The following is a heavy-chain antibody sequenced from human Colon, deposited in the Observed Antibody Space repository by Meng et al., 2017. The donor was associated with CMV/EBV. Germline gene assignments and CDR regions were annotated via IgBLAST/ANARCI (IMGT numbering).Heavy chain of an antibody. D-gene: IGHD4-11*01. CDR1: GFTFSSHA. CDR3: ARVDYDY. V-gene: IGHV3-33*01. Sequence: GESLKISCAASGFTFSSHAVHWVRQAPGKGLEWVAVIWYDASNAYYSDSVKGRFSISRDNSKNSLYLQMNSLRGEDTATYYCARVDYDYWGQGTLVTVSS. J-gene: IGHJ4*02. CDR2: IWYDASNA.